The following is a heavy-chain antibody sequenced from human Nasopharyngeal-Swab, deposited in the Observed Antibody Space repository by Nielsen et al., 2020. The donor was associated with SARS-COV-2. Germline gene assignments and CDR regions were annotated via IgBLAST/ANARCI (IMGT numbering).Heavy chain of an antibody. CDR3: AREWEVVVAATLRFYFDY. V-gene: IGHV3-66*01. D-gene: IGHD2-15*01. J-gene: IGHJ4*02. CDR2: IYSGGST. CDR1: GFTVSSNY. Sequence: GESLKISCAASGFTVSSNYMSWVRQAPGKGPEWVSVIYSGGSTYYADSVKGRFTISRDNSKNTLYLQMNSLRAEDTAVYYCAREWEVVVAATLRFYFDYWGQGTLVTVSS.